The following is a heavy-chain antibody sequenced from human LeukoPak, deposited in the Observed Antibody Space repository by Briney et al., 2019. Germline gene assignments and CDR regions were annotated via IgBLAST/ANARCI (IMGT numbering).Heavy chain of an antibody. CDR1: GDSISSVYY. J-gene: IGHJ4*02. V-gene: IGHV4-31*03. Sequence: SETLSLTCTVSGDSISSVYYWCWIRQHPGKGLEWIGYIYYSGSTFYNPSLKSRVTISADTSKNQFSLKLSSVTAADTAVYYCASVPYSSGYYNYWGQGTLVTVSS. CDR3: ASVPYSSGYYNY. CDR2: IYYSGST. D-gene: IGHD3-22*01.